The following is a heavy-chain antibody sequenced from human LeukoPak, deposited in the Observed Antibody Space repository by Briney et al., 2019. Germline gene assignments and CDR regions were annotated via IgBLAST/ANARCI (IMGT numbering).Heavy chain of an antibody. J-gene: IGHJ4*02. V-gene: IGHV3-74*01. CDR2: SDGTNI. CDR3: ARHPLKD. Sequence: PGGSLRLSCAASGFTFSSYWMHWVRQAPGKGLVWVSRSDGTNITYADSAKGRFTISRDNAKKTLYLQMNGLRADDTAVYYCARHPLKDWGQGTLVTVSS. CDR1: GFTFSSYW.